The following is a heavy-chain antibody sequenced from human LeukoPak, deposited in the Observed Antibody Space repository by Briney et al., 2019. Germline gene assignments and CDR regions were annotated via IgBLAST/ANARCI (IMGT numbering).Heavy chain of an antibody. V-gene: IGHV1-18*01. D-gene: IGHD3-22*01. CDR3: ARGDSSGTPYWYFDL. Sequence: ASVKVSCKASGYTFISYGISWVRHAPGQGLEWMGWISANNGNTNYAQNLQGRVTMTTDTSTSTAYMELRSLRSDDTAVYYCARGDSSGTPYWYFDLWGRGTLVTVSS. CDR1: GYTFISYG. CDR2: ISANNGNT. J-gene: IGHJ2*01.